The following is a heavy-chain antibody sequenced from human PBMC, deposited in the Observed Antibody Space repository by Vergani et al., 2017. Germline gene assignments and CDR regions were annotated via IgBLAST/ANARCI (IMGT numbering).Heavy chain of an antibody. V-gene: IGHV4-31*03. J-gene: IGHJ6*02. D-gene: IGHD6-19*01. CDR3: ARVTTYSSGWYGPGADYYGMDD. Sequence: QVQLQESGPGLVKPSQTLSLTCTVSGGSISSGGYYWSWIRQHPGKGLEWIGYIYYSGSTYYNPSLKSRVTISVDTSKNQFSLKLSSVTAADTAVYYCARVTTYSSGWYGPGADYYGMDDWGQGP. CDR1: GGSISSGGYY. CDR2: IYYSGST.